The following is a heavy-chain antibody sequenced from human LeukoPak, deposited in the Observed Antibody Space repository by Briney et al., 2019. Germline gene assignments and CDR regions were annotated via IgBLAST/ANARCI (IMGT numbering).Heavy chain of an antibody. V-gene: IGHV4-4*07. D-gene: IGHD4-11*01. CDR2: IYGNGGP. Sequence: SETLSLTCTISGGSMNAYHWSWIRQPAGKGLEWIGRIYGNGGPNYNPSLESRVTMSVDASKNQFYLKLRSVTAADTAVYFCARDPGNFSNYPYYFDYWGQGTLVTASS. J-gene: IGHJ4*02. CDR1: GGSMNAYH. CDR3: ARDPGNFSNYPYYFDY.